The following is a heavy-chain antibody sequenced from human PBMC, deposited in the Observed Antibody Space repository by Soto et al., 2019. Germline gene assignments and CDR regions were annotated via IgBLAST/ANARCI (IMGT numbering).Heavy chain of an antibody. V-gene: IGHV3-15*01. CDR3: TTPNYYYYYGMDV. Sequence: PGGSLRLSCAASGFTFSNAWMIWVRQAPGKGLEWVGRIKSKTDGGTTDYAAPVKGRFTISRDDSKNTLYLQMNSLKTEDTAVYYCTTPNYYYYYGMDVWGQGTTVTVSS. CDR2: IKSKTDGGTT. CDR1: GFTFSNAW. J-gene: IGHJ6*02.